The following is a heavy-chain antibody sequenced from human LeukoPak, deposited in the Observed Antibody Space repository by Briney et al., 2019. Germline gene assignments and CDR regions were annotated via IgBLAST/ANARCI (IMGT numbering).Heavy chain of an antibody. V-gene: IGHV5-51*01. CDR2: IYPGDSDT. Sequence: GESLKIPCKGSGYSFTSYWIGWVRQMPGKGLEWMGIIYPGDSDTRYSPSFQGQVTISADKSISTAYLQWSSLKASDTAMYYCARPRYYYDSSGADMPFDYWGQGTLVTVSS. CDR3: ARPRYYYDSSGADMPFDY. D-gene: IGHD3-22*01. J-gene: IGHJ4*02. CDR1: GYSFTSYW.